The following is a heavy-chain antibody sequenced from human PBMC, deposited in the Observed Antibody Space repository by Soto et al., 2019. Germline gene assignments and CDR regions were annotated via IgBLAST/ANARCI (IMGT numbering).Heavy chain of an antibody. CDR2: IDPSDSYT. V-gene: IGHV5-10-1*01. J-gene: IGHJ4*02. Sequence: GESLKISCEGSGYNFNNYWIGWVRQMPGKGLEWMGRIDPSDSYTNYSPSFQGHVTISADKSISTAYLQWSSLKASDTAMYYCARLGPRYGGLIYWGQGTLVTVSS. CDR1: GYNFNNYW. D-gene: IGHD4-17*01. CDR3: ARLGPRYGGLIY.